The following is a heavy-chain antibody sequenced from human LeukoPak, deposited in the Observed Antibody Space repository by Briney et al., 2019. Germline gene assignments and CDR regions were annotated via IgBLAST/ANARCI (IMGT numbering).Heavy chain of an antibody. CDR2: INPSGGST. J-gene: IGHJ4*02. CDR1: GYNFTSLY. CDR3: ARGRFGEFIDY. Sequence: GSGKVSCKASGYNFTSLYMHWVGQAPGQGLEWRGIINPSGGSTSYAQKFQGRVTMTRDTSTSTVYMELSSLRSEDTAVYYCARGRFGEFIDYWGQGTLVTVSS. D-gene: IGHD3-10*01. V-gene: IGHV1-46*01.